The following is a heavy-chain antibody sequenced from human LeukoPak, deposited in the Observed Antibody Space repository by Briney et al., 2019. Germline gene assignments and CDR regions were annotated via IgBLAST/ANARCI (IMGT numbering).Heavy chain of an antibody. V-gene: IGHV1-69*04. CDR2: IIPTLATA. CDR1: GDTFSRYA. Sequence: SVKVSCKASGDTFSRYAINWVRQAPGQGLEWMGRIIPTLATANYAQKFQGRVTITADKSTSTAYMELSSLRSEDTAVYYCARDHPSLDAFDIWGQGTMVTVSS. CDR3: ARDHPSLDAFDI. J-gene: IGHJ3*02.